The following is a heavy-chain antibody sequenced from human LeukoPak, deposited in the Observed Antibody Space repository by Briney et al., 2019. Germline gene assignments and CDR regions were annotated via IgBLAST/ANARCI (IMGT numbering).Heavy chain of an antibody. CDR2: MNPTSVHT. CDR3: ARSPVGVRKKHDL. V-gene: IGHV1-8*01. CDR1: GYTFTSYD. Sequence: ASVKVSRKASGYTFTSYDINWVRQAPGQGLEWMGWMNPTSVHTGYVQKFQGRITMTRDTSVSTAYMELNSLTSEDSAVYYCARSPVGVRKKHDLWGQGTLVIVSS. D-gene: IGHD3-10*01. J-gene: IGHJ5*02.